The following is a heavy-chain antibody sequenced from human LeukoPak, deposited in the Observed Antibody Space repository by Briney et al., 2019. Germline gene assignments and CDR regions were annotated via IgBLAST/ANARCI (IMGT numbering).Heavy chain of an antibody. V-gene: IGHV3-74*01. CDR2: INGDGSST. D-gene: IGHD1-26*01. Sequence: PGGSLRLSCAASGFTFSSYWMHWVRQAPGKGLVWVSHINGDGSSTSYAGSVKGRVTISRDNAKNTLYLQINSLTAEDSAVYYCARDRSYHLDYWGQGTLVTVSS. CDR1: GFTFSSYW. CDR3: ARDRSYHLDY. J-gene: IGHJ4*02.